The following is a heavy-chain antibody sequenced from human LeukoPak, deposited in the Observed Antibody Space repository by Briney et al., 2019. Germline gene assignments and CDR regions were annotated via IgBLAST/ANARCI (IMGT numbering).Heavy chain of an antibody. CDR3: ARVYYDSSGYYYYYYYMDV. D-gene: IGHD3-22*01. J-gene: IGHJ6*03. V-gene: IGHV4-31*03. CDR2: MYYSGSA. CDR1: GGSISSGGYY. Sequence: SETLSLTCTVSGGSISSGGYYWSWIRQHPGKGLEWIGYMYYSGSAYYNPSLKSRVTISVDTSKNQFSLKLSSVTAADTAVYYCARVYYDSSGYYYYYYYMDVWGKGTTVTVS.